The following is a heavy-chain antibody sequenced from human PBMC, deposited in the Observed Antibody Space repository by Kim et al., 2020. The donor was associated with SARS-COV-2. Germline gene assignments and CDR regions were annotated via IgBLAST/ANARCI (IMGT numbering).Heavy chain of an antibody. CDR2: VYHNGHT. V-gene: IGHV4-4*02. D-gene: IGHD3-10*01. CDR3: ARDVSGGSGGYGGHDLFDI. Sequence: SETLSLTCAVSGGSISSDNWWSWVRQAPGKGLEWIGEVYHNGHTNYSPSLKSRVTISVDKSKSKFYLSLKFVTAADTAVYYCARDVSGGSGGYGGHDLFDIWGHEKMVAVSS. CDR1: GGSISSDNW. J-gene: IGHJ3*02.